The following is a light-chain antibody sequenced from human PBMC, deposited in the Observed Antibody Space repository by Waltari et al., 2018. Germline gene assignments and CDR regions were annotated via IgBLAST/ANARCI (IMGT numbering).Light chain of an antibody. CDR3: QQYNKWPPLT. CDR1: QNIHEN. V-gene: IGKV3-15*01. J-gene: IGKJ4*01. Sequence: EVLTTPSPSTLSVSPGESVTLSCSASQNIHENLAGYQQKPGQAPRLLIYGASTRATDIPARFRGSGSGTEFTLTINSLQSEDLGIYYCQQYNKWPPLTFGGGTKVEIK. CDR2: GAS.